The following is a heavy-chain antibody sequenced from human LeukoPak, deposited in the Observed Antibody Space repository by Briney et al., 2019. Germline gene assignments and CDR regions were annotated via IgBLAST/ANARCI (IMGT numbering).Heavy chain of an antibody. Sequence: GGSLRLSCAASGFTFSSHAMSWVRQAPGKGLEWVSAISGSGGSTYYADSVKGRFTISRDNSKNTLYLQMNSLRAEDTAVYYCAKAPGIAVAGLFDYWGQGTLVTVSS. CDR1: GFTFSSHA. V-gene: IGHV3-23*01. CDR2: ISGSGGST. J-gene: IGHJ4*02. CDR3: AKAPGIAVAGLFDY. D-gene: IGHD6-19*01.